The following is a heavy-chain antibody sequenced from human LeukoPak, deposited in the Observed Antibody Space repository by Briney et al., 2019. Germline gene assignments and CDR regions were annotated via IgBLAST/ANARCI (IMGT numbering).Heavy chain of an antibody. Sequence: SETLSLTCTVSGGSISSSSYYWGWIRQPPGKGLEWIGSIYYSGSTYYNPSLKSRVTISVDTSKNQFSLKLSSVTAADTAVYYCARDGQGRVVGGDFDYWGQGTLVTVSS. CDR3: ARDGQGRVVGGDFDY. J-gene: IGHJ4*02. V-gene: IGHV4-39*07. D-gene: IGHD3-10*01. CDR2: IYYSGST. CDR1: GGSISSSSYY.